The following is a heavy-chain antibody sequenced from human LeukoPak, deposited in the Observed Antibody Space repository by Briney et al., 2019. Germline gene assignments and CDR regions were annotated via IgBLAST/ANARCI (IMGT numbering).Heavy chain of an antibody. Sequence: GKSLRLSCAASGFTFSSYAMHWVRQSPGKGLEWVGVIPYNGSNKFYADSVKGRFTISRDNSKNTLYLQMNSLRAEDSAVYYCAREGPGIAAAGDHPSMDVWGQGTTVTVSS. CDR1: GFTFSSYA. J-gene: IGHJ6*02. CDR3: AREGPGIAAAGDHPSMDV. CDR2: IPYNGSNK. V-gene: IGHV3-30-3*01. D-gene: IGHD6-13*01.